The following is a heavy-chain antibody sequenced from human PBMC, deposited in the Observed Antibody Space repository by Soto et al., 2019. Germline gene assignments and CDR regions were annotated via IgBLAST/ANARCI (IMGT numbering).Heavy chain of an antibody. J-gene: IGHJ4*02. D-gene: IGHD2-2*01. CDR1: GGSISSSSYY. V-gene: IGHV4-39*01. CDR3: ASGGGYCSSTSCYGPDY. CDR2: IYYSGST. Sequence: SETLSLTCTVSGGSISSSSYYWGWIRQPPGKGLEWIGSIYYSGSTYYNPSLKSRVTISVDTSKNRFSLKLSSVTAADTAVYYCASGGGYCSSTSCYGPDYWGQGTLVTVSS.